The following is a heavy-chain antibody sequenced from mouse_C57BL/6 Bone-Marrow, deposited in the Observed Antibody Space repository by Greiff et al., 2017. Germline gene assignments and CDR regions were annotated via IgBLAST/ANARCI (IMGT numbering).Heavy chain of an antibody. CDR1: GFSLTSYA. CDR3: ARNSLLLLRVMDY. CDR2: IWTGGGT. D-gene: IGHD1-1*01. V-gene: IGHV2-9-1*01. Sequence: QVQLQQSGPGLVAPSQSLSITCTVSGFSLTSYAISWVRQPPGKGLEWLGVIWTGGGTNYNSALKSRLSISKDNSKSQVFLKMNSLQTDDTARYYCARNSLLLLRVMDYWGQGTSDTVSS. J-gene: IGHJ4*01.